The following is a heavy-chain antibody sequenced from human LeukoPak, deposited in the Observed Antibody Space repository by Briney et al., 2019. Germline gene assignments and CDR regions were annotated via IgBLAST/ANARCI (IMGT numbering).Heavy chain of an antibody. CDR2: IYTSGST. J-gene: IGHJ3*02. Sequence: PSQTLSLTCTVSGGSISSGSYYWSWIRQPAGKGLEWIGRIYTSGSTNYNPSLKSRVTISVDTSKNQFSLKLSSVTAADTAVYYCARAGIAAARRYAFDIWGQGTMVTVSS. CDR1: GGSISSGSYY. D-gene: IGHD6-13*01. V-gene: IGHV4-61*02. CDR3: ARAGIAAARRYAFDI.